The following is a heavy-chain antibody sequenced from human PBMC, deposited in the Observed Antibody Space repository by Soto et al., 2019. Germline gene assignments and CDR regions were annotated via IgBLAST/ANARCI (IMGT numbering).Heavy chain of an antibody. CDR2: INPSGGST. D-gene: IGHD1-26*01. J-gene: IGHJ6*02. CDR1: GYTFTSYY. V-gene: IGHV1-46*01. CDR3: ARDLGGAGGMDV. Sequence: QVQLVQSGAEVKKPGASVKVSCKASGYTFTSYYMHWVRQAPGQGLEWMGIINPSGGSTSYAQKFQGRVTMTRDTSTSTVYRELSSLRSEDTAVYYCARDLGGAGGMDVWGQGTTVTVSS.